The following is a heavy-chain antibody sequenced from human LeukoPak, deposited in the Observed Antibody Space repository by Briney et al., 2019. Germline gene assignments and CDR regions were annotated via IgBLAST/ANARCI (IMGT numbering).Heavy chain of an antibody. D-gene: IGHD2-15*01. J-gene: IGHJ3*02. CDR3: VRTDIVVVVAAPFDAFDI. Sequence: GASVKASCKASGYTFTGYYMHWVRQAPGQGLEWMGWINPNSGATKYAQKFQGRVTMTRDTSISTAYMELSRLRSDDTAVYYCVRTDIVVVVAAPFDAFDIWGQGTMVTVSS. CDR2: INPNSGAT. V-gene: IGHV1-2*02. CDR1: GYTFTGYY.